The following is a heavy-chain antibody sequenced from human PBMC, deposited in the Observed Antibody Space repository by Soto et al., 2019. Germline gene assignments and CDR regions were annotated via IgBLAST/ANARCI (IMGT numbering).Heavy chain of an antibody. Sequence: SETLSLTCTVSGDSSGSYKWSWIRQPPGTGLQWIGYIDSSGSTSYNPSLRSRVTISVDRSKNQFSLKLSYVTAADTAVYYCARVPSPWGQGTLVTVSS. CDR3: ARVPSP. CDR1: GDSSGSYK. V-gene: IGHV4-59*12. J-gene: IGHJ5*02. CDR2: IDSSGST.